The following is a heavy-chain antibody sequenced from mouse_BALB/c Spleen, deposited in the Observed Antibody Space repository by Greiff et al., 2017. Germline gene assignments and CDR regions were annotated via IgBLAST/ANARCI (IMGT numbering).Heavy chain of an antibody. J-gene: IGHJ4*01. CDR1: GFTFSSYT. Sequence: DVHLVESGGGLVQPGGSLKLSCAASGFTFSSYTMSWVRQTPEKRLGWVAYISNGGGSTYYPDTVKGRFTISRDNAKNTLYLQMSSLKSEDTAMYYCARNYDGSGDALDAMDYWGQGTSVTVSS. CDR3: ARNYDGSGDALDAMDY. CDR2: ISNGGGST. D-gene: IGHD1-1*01. V-gene: IGHV5-12-2*01.